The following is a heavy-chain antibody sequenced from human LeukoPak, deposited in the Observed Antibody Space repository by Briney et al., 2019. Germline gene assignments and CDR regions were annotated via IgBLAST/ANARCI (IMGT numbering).Heavy chain of an antibody. CDR1: GYIFSNFD. CDR2: ISPYNGNA. V-gene: IGHV1-18*01. J-gene: IGHJ4*02. D-gene: IGHD1-1*01. CDR3: ARRKGSDVPGNDY. Sequence: GASVKVSCKASGYIFSNFDITWVRQAPGQGLGWVGWISPYNGNAHYSPNLQGRLTLTTDTSTSTAYLELRSLRSDDTAVYYCARRKGSDVPGNDYWGQGTLVTVSS.